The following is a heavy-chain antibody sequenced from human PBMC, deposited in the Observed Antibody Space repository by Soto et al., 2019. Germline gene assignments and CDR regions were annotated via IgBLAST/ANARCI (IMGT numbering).Heavy chain of an antibody. CDR3: VQSRCGGDCLQSYSSHSYYGLDV. V-gene: IGHV2-5*02. Sequence: KESGPTLVKPTQTLTLTCTFSGLSLSTTGVGVGWIRQPPGKALEWLALIYWDDDKRYSPSLKSRLTITKDTSKNQVVLTMTTMDPVHTATYYCVQSRCGGDCLQSYSSHSYYGLDVWGQGTTVTVSS. CDR2: IYWDDDK. J-gene: IGHJ6*02. D-gene: IGHD2-21*02. CDR1: GLSLSTTGVG.